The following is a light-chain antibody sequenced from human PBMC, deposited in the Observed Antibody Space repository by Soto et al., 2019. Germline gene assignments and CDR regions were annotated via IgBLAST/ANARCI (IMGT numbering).Light chain of an antibody. CDR3: QQYESTPPT. Sequence: DIVMTQSPDSLAVSLGERATINCKSSQSVLYSSNNKNYLAWYQQRPGQPPKLLIYWASTRESGVPDRFSGSGSATDFTLTITSLQAEDVAVYYCQQYESTPPTFGQGTKFEIK. V-gene: IGKV4-1*01. J-gene: IGKJ2*01. CDR2: WAS. CDR1: QSVLYSSNNKNY.